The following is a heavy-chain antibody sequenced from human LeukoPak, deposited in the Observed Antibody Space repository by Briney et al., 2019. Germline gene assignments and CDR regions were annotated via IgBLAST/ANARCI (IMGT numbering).Heavy chain of an antibody. CDR1: GFTFSSYG. CDR2: ISYDGSNK. D-gene: IGHD1-26*01. CDR3: ARDPYSGSYGDYYYYYMDV. V-gene: IGHV3-30*03. Sequence: GGSLRLSCAASGFTFSSYGMHWVRQAPGKGLEWVAVISYDGSNKYYADSVKGRFTISRDNSKNTLYLQMNSLRAEDTAVYYCARDPYSGSYGDYYYYYMDVWGKGTTVTISS. J-gene: IGHJ6*03.